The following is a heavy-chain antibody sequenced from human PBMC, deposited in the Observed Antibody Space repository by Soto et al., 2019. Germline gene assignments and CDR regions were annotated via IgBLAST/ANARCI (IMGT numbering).Heavy chain of an antibody. CDR1: GGSISDFY. CDR3: ARVGGLAARTFDY. V-gene: IGHV4-59*01. CDR2: IYYSGST. D-gene: IGHD6-6*01. J-gene: IGHJ4*02. Sequence: SETLSLTCAVSGGSISDFYWSWIRQPPGKGLEWIGYIYYSGSTNYNPSLKSRVTISVDTSKNQFSLNLRSMSPADTAVYYCARVGGLAARTFDYWGPGTLVTVSS.